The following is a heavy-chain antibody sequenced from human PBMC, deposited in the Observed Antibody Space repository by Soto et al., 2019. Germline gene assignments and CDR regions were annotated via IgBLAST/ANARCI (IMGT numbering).Heavy chain of an antibody. Sequence: QVQLVQSGAEVKKPGSSVKVSCKASGGTFSSYAISWVRQAPGQGLEWMGGIIPIFGTANYAQKFQGRVTITADKSTSTAYMELSSLRSEDTAVYYCARAGRVVVAATPGAFDICGQGTMVTVSS. CDR2: IIPIFGTA. CDR1: GGTFSSYA. D-gene: IGHD2-15*01. CDR3: ARAGRVVVAATPGAFDI. V-gene: IGHV1-69*06. J-gene: IGHJ3*02.